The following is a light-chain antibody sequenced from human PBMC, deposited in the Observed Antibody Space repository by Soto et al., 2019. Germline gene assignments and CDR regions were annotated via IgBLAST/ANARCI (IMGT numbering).Light chain of an antibody. CDR2: GAS. CDR1: QNVSSNL. J-gene: IGKJ1*01. CDR3: QKDGNLLT. Sequence: TVLTQSPGTLSLSPGERATLSCRASQNVSSNLLVWYQQHPGQAPRLLIYGASSRATGIPDRFSGSGSGTDFRLNNRRMEPDDFAVDYCQKDGNLLTVGQGTKVEIK. V-gene: IGKV3-20*01.